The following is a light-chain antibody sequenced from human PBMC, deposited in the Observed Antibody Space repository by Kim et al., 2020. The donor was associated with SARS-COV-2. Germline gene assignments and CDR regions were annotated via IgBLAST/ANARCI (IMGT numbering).Light chain of an antibody. CDR3: NSRDNSGHRLV. V-gene: IGLV3-19*01. J-gene: IGLJ1*01. Sequence: SSELTQDPAVSVALGQTVRITCQGDSLRTYYASWYQQKPGQAPVLVMYRKNIRPSGIPDRFSGSISGDTTSLTITGAQAEDEADYYCNSRDNSGHRLVFGSGTKVTVL. CDR1: SLRTYY. CDR2: RKN.